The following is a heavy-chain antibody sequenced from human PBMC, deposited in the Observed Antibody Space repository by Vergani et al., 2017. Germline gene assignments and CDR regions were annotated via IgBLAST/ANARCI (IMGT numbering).Heavy chain of an antibody. V-gene: IGHV1-69*12. J-gene: IGHJ6*02. CDR3: ARVGLTGYYSRYGMDG. D-gene: IGHD3-9*01. CDR1: GGTFSSYA. Sequence: QVQLVQSGAEVKKPGSSVKVSCKASGGTFSSYAISWVRQAPGQGLEWMGGIIPIFVTANYAKKFQGRVTITADESTSTAYMELSSLRSEDTAVYYCARVGLTGYYSRYGMDGWGRGTTVTVS. CDR2: IIPIFVTA.